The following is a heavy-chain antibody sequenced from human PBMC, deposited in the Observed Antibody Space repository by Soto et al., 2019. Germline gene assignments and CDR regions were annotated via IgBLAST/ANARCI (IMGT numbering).Heavy chain of an antibody. CDR3: AGTVTTYSGNYYYGMDV. Sequence: EVQLLESGGGLVQPGGSLRLSCAASGFTFSSYAMSWVRQAPGKGLEWVSAISGSGGSTYYADSVKGRFTISRDNSNNTLYLQMNSLSAEDTAVYYCAGTVTTYSGNYYYGMDVWGQGTTVTVSS. CDR1: GFTFSSYA. V-gene: IGHV3-23*01. CDR2: ISGSGGST. J-gene: IGHJ6*02. D-gene: IGHD4-4*01.